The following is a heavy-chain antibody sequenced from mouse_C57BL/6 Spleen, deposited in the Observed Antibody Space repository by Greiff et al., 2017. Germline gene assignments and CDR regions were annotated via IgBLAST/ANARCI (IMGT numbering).Heavy chain of an antibody. V-gene: IGHV1-82*01. J-gene: IGHJ2*01. D-gene: IGHD1-1*01. CDR1: GYAFSSSR. Sequence: VQLQQSGPELVKPGASVKVSCKASGYAFSSSRMNWVKRRPGKGLEWIGRIYPGDGDTNYNGKFKGKATMTADKSSSTAYMQLSSLTSEDSAVYFCAGEGTVVDYWGQGTTLTVSS. CDR3: AGEGTVVDY. CDR2: IYPGDGDT.